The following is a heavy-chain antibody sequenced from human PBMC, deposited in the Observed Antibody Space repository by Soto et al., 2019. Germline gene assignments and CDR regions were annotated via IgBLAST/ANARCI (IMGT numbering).Heavy chain of an antibody. D-gene: IGHD3-3*01. CDR1: GGSISSYY. CDR3: ARGGGITIFGAGAGPAWFDP. V-gene: IGHV4-59*01. J-gene: IGHJ5*02. Sequence: ASETLSLTCTVSGGSISSYYRSWIRQPPGKGLEWIGYIYYSGSTNYNPSLKSRVTISVDTSKNQFSLKLSSVTAADTAVYYCARGGGITIFGAGAGPAWFDPWGQGTLVTVSS. CDR2: IYYSGST.